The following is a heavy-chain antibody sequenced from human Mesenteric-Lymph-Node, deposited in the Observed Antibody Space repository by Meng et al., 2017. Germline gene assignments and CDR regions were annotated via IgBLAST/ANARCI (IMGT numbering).Heavy chain of an antibody. CDR1: GGSISSGDSY. CDR2: IYYSGST. D-gene: IGHD5-12*01. V-gene: IGHV4-30-4*01. Sequence: VRLQAPGPGLLKPSGALSLTCSVSGGSISSGDSYWSWIRQPPGKGLEWIGYIYYSGSTYYNPSLRSRITISVDTSKNQFSLRLRSVTAADTAIYYCASHSGCVQRHWGQGTLVTVPS. CDR3: ASHSGCVQRH. J-gene: IGHJ4*02.